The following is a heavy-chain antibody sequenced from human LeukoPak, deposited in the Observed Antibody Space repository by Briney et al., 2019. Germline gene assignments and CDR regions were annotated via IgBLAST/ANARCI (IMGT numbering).Heavy chain of an antibody. CDR2: IYYSGST. Sequence: SETLSLTCTVSGGSISSGTYYWGWIRQPPGTGREWIGSIYYSGSTYYNPSLTSRVTISIDTSKTQFSLKLSSATAADTAVYYCATTSHYSNYVFDYWGQGTLVTVSS. V-gene: IGHV4-39*01. J-gene: IGHJ4*02. CDR1: GGSISSGTYY. D-gene: IGHD4-11*01. CDR3: ATTSHYSNYVFDY.